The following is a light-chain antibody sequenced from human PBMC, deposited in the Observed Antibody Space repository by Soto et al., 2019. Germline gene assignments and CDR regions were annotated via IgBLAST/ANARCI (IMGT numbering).Light chain of an antibody. J-gene: IGKJ1*01. CDR1: QSVSSSY. V-gene: IGKV3D-15*01. Sequence: EIFLTQSPGPPSLSLGEKPTLSCRARQSVSSSYLAWYQQKPGQAPRLLIYGASSRATGIPARFSGSGSGTEFTHTISSLQSEDFAVYYCQQYNNWPPVTFGQGTKVDI. CDR3: QQYNNWPPVT. CDR2: GAS.